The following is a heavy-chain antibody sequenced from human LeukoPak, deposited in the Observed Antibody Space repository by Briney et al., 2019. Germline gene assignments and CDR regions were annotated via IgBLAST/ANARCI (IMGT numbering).Heavy chain of an antibody. J-gene: IGHJ6*03. CDR2: IIPIFGTA. CDR1: GGTFSSYA. CDR3: AREIAASPLWGYYHYFYMDV. V-gene: IGHV1-69*05. Sequence: SVKVSCKASGGTFSSYAISWVRQAPGQGLEWMGRIIPIFGTANYAQKFQGRVTITTDESTSTAYMELSSLRSEDTAVYYCAREIAASPLWGYYHYFYMDVWGKGTTVTVSS. D-gene: IGHD6-6*01.